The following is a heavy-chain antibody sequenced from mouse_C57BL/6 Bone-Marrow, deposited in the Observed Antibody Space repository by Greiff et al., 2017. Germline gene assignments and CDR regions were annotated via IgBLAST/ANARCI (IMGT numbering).Heavy chain of an antibody. CDR1: GYTLTDYY. J-gene: IGHJ4*01. CDR2: IFPGSGST. CDR3: ARLTPFYYGRSYYAMDY. D-gene: IGHD1-1*02. Sequence: QVQLQQSGPELVKPGASVKISCKASGYTLTDYYINWVKQRPGQGLEWIGWIFPGSGSTYYNEKFKGKATLTADKSSSTAYMLLSSLTSEDSAVYFCARLTPFYYGRSYYAMDYWGQGTSVTVSS. V-gene: IGHV1-75*01.